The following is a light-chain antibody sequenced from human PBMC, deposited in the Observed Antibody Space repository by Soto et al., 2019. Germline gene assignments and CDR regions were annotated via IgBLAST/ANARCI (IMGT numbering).Light chain of an antibody. CDR2: ATS. CDR1: ETIGRAY. CDR3: LQYATSPFT. V-gene: IGKV3-20*01. Sequence: IVLTQSPGTLSLSPGERATVSCRASETIGRAYFAWYQHRPGRTPRLILSATSKRAAGIPDRFGGCGYGADFTLTIIGVEPEVFAVYYCLQYATSPFTFGQGTNLEI. J-gene: IGKJ2*01.